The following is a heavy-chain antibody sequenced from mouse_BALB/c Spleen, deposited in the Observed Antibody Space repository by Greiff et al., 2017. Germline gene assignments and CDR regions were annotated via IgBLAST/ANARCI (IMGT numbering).Heavy chain of an antibody. V-gene: IGHV5-6-3*01. CDR1: GFTFSSYG. CDR3: AGGYGSSPYYAMDY. D-gene: IGHD1-1*01. J-gene: IGHJ4*01. CDR2: INSDGGST. Sequence: EVKLMESGGGLVQPGGSLKLSCAASGFTFSSYGMSWVRQTPDKRLELVATINSDGGSTYYPDSVKGRFTISRDNAKNTLYLQMSSLKSEDTAMYYCAGGYGSSPYYAMDYWGQGTSVTVSS.